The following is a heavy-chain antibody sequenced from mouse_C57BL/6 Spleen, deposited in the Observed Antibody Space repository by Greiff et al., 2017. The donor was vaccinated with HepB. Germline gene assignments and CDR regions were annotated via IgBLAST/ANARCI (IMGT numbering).Heavy chain of an antibody. CDR3: ARKDDYDEAMDY. CDR2: ISYDGSN. D-gene: IGHD2-4*01. J-gene: IGHJ4*01. Sequence: DVQLQESGPGLVKPSQSLSLTCSVTGYSITSGYYWNWIRQFPGNKLEWMGYISYDGSNNYNPSLKNRISITRDTSKNQFFLKLNSVTTEDTATYYCARKDDYDEAMDYWGQGTSVTVSS. V-gene: IGHV3-6*01. CDR1: GYSITSGYY.